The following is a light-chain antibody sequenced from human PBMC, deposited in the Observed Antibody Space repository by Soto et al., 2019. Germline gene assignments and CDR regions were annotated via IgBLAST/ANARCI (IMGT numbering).Light chain of an antibody. Sequence: EIVLTQSPATLSVSPGERVTLSCRASQSVHSHLTWYLQKPGQAPRPLIYDGSKTAAGAPDRFAGSGSGTEFTLTISGLQSEDFGIYYCQQYDCWWTFGQGTQVDIK. CDR1: QSVHSH. CDR2: DGS. J-gene: IGKJ1*01. CDR3: QQYDCWWT. V-gene: IGKV3D-15*01.